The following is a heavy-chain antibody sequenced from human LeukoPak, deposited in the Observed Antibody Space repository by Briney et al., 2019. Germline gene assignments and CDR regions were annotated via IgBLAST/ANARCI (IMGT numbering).Heavy chain of an antibody. CDR1: GFTFSSYA. CDR2: ISSSGSTI. J-gene: IGHJ4*02. D-gene: IGHD6-19*01. CDR3: ARHGGIAVAGDWYLFAPRLGVYYFDY. V-gene: IGHV3-11*04. Sequence: GGSLRLSCAASGFTFSSYAMSWIRQAPGKGLEWVSYISSSGSTIYYADSVKGRFTISRDNAKNSLYLQMNSLRAEDTAVYYCARHGGIAVAGDWYLFAPRLGVYYFDYWGQGTLVTVSS.